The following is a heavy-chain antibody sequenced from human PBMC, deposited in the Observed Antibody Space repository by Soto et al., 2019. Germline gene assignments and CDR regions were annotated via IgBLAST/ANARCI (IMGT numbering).Heavy chain of an antibody. V-gene: IGHV4-59*01. CDR2: VSKGGTT. J-gene: IGHJ5*02. CDR3: ARDRGGITVSSKPLGEWFDP. Sequence: QVQLQESGPGLLRPSETLSLTCTVSGVSIDNFFWSWIRQTPGKGLEWIGYVSKGGTTAYMSEGEHTSSTPSPESRATISLDLPKNQFSLKLTSVTAAETAVYYCARDRGGITVSSKPLGEWFDPWGQGTLVTVSS. D-gene: IGHD3-16*01. CDR1: GVSIDNFF.